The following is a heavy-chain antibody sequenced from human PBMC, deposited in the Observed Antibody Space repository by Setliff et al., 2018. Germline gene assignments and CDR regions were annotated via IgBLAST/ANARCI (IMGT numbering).Heavy chain of an antibody. V-gene: IGHV4-34*01. CDR2: INHSGGI. J-gene: IGHJ5*02. Sequence: SETLSLTCAVYGGSFSGHHWCWIRQPPWKGLEWIGEINHSGGIDYNPSLKSRVTISVDTSKNQFSLKLMSVTAADTAVYYCATMRNYYETGNYYSSRWFDPWGQGTLVTVSS. CDR3: ATMRNYYETGNYYSSRWFDP. CDR1: GGSFSGHH. D-gene: IGHD3-22*01.